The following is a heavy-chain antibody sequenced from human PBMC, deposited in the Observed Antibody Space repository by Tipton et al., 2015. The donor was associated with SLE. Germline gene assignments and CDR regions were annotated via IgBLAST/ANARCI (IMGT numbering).Heavy chain of an antibody. Sequence: PGLVKPSETLSLTCTVSGGSVSSSSKYWAWIRQPPGKGLEWIGSIYYTGTTTYYNSFLKSRVTMSVDTSKNQFSLRLTSVIAADTAVYYCARGYFDSSGYSNPFDIWGQGTMVTVSS. D-gene: IGHD3-22*01. CDR2: IYYTGTTT. J-gene: IGHJ3*02. V-gene: IGHV4-39*07. CDR1: GGSVSSSSKY. CDR3: ARGYFDSSGYSNPFDI.